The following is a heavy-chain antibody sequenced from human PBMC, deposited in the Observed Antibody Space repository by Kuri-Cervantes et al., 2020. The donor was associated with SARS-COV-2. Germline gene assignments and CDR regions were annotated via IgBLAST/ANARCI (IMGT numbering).Heavy chain of an antibody. CDR3: ARDRGSSGWSWVYYYYGMDV. Sequence: ASVKVSCKAPGYTFTNYGLNWVRQAPGQGLEWMGWISAYNGNTNYAQKLQGRVTMTTDTSTSTAYMELRSLRSDDTAVYYCARDRGSSGWSWVYYYYGMDVWGQGTTVTVSS. CDR1: GYTFTNYG. V-gene: IGHV1-18*01. J-gene: IGHJ6*02. D-gene: IGHD6-19*01. CDR2: ISAYNGNT.